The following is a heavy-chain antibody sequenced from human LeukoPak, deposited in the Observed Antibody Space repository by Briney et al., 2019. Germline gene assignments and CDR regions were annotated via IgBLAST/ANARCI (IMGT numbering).Heavy chain of an antibody. Sequence: ASVTVSCTASGYTFTSYAMHWVRQAPGQRLEWMGWINAGSGDTKYSQKFQGRVTMTEDTSTDTAYMELSSLRSEDTAVYYCATVLMYDYVWGSSYGMDVWGQGTTVTVSS. D-gene: IGHD3-16*01. V-gene: IGHV1-3*01. J-gene: IGHJ6*02. CDR2: INAGSGDT. CDR1: GYTFTSYA. CDR3: ATVLMYDYVWGSSYGMDV.